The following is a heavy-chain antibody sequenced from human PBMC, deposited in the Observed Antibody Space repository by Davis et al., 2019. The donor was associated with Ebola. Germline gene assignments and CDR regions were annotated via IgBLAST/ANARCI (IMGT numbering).Heavy chain of an antibody. V-gene: IGHV4-61*08. Sequence: SETLSLTCTVSGGSISTGGYYWSWIRQPPGKGLEWIGYIYYSGSTNYNPSLKSRVTISVDTSKNQFSLKLSSVTAADTAVYYCARNDYDFWSGYYGTNWFDPWGQGTLVTVSS. CDR1: GGSISTGGYY. CDR2: IYYSGST. CDR3: ARNDYDFWSGYYGTNWFDP. D-gene: IGHD3-3*01. J-gene: IGHJ5*02.